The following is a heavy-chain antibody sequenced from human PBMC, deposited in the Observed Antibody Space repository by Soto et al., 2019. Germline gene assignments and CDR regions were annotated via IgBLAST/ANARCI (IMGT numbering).Heavy chain of an antibody. J-gene: IGHJ4*02. D-gene: IGHD3-3*01. CDR2: ISYDGSNK. CDR3: ARYAQGVVNNYFDY. V-gene: IGHV3-30*14. Sequence: QVQLVESGGGVVQPGRSLRLSCAASGFTFSSYAMHWVRQAPGKGLERVAVISYDGSNKYYAYSVKGRFTISRDNSKNTLYLQMNSLRAEDTAVYYCARYAQGVVNNYFDYWGQGTLVTVSS. CDR1: GFTFSSYA.